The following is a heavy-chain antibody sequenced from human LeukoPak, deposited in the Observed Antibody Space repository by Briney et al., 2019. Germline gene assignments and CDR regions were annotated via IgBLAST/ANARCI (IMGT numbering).Heavy chain of an antibody. V-gene: IGHV1-24*01. CDR3: ATGPMREWLRDYYYYFDY. D-gene: IGHD5-12*01. CDR1: GYTLTELS. CDR2: FDPEDGET. Sequence: ASVKVSCKVSGYTLTELSMHWVRQAPGKGLERMGGFDPEDGETIYAQKFQGRVTMTEDTSTGTAYMELSSLRSEDTAVYYCATGPMREWLRDYYYYFDYWGQGTLVTVSS. J-gene: IGHJ4*02.